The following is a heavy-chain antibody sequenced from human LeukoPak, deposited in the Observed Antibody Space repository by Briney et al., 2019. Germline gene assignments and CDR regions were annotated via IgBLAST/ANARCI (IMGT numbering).Heavy chain of an antibody. CDR3: ARGPYRIAAAGIDAFDI. V-gene: IGHV1-18*01. Sequence: ASVKVSCKASGYTFTSYGISWVRQAPGQGLEGMGGISAYNGNTNYAQKLQGRVTMTTDTSTSTAYMELRRLRSDDTAVYYCARGPYRIAAAGIDAFDIWGQGTMVTVSS. CDR1: GYTFTSYG. CDR2: ISAYNGNT. J-gene: IGHJ3*02. D-gene: IGHD6-13*01.